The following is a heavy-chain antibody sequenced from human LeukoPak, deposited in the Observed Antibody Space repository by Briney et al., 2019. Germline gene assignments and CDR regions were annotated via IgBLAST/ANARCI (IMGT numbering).Heavy chain of an antibody. Sequence: PGGSLRLSCAASGFTFSSYSMNWVRQAPGKGLEWVSYISSSSSTIYYADSVKGRFTISRDNAKNSLYLQMNSLRAEDTAVYYCARSGGEYSASASYWGQGTLVTVSS. V-gene: IGHV3-48*01. CDR3: ARSGGEYSASASY. J-gene: IGHJ4*02. CDR2: ISSSSSTI. D-gene: IGHD5-12*01. CDR1: GFTFSSYS.